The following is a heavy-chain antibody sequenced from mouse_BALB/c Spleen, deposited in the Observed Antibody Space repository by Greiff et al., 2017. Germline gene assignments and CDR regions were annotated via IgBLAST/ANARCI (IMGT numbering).Heavy chain of an antibody. CDR3: NANYVAY. D-gene: IGHD1-1*02. CDR1: GYTFTSYW. Sequence: EVQLQQPGAELVRPGASVKLSCKASGYTFTSYWINWVKQRPGQGLEWIGWIDPENGDTEYAPKFQGKATMTADTSSNTAYLQLSSLTSEDTAVYYCNANYVAYWGQGTLVTVSA. V-gene: IGHV14-4*02. CDR2: IDPENGDT. J-gene: IGHJ3*01.